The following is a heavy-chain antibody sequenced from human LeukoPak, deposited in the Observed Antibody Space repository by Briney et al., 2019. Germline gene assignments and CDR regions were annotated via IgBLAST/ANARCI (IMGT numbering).Heavy chain of an antibody. CDR2: IYYSGST. J-gene: IGHJ4*02. V-gene: IGHV4-30-4*01. CDR1: GGSISSGDYY. Sequence: SENLSLTCTVSGGSISSGDYYWSWIRQPPGKGLEWIGYIYYSGSTYYNPSLKSRVTISVDTSKNQFSLKLSSVTAADTAVYYCARGTSTYYYGSGSHFDYWGQGTLVTVSS. CDR3: ARGTSTYYYGSGSHFDY. D-gene: IGHD3-10*01.